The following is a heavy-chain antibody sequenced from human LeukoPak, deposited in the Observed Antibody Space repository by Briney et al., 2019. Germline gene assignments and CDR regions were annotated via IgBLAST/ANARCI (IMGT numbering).Heavy chain of an antibody. CDR2: LSGSGDST. D-gene: IGHD3-10*01. V-gene: IGHV3-23*01. J-gene: IGHJ4*02. CDR1: GFTVSNSY. Sequence: GGSLRLSCAASGFTVSNSYMSWVRQAPGKGLEWVSTLSGSGDSTYYADSVKGRFTISRDNSKNTLYLQMNSLRAEDTAVYYCAKDRTATGVYYIDYWGQGTLVTVSS. CDR3: AKDRTATGVYYIDY.